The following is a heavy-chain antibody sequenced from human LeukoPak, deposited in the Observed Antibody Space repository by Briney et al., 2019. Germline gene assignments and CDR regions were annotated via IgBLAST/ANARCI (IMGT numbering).Heavy chain of an antibody. D-gene: IGHD2-2*03. CDR3: AKDMDIVIVPTAFDY. CDR2: ISGSGRST. J-gene: IGHJ4*02. Sequence: GGSLRLSCAASGFTFSSYAMSRVRQAPGKGLEWVSAISGSGRSTYYADSVKGRFTISRDNSKNTLYLQMNSLTAEDTALYYCAKDMDIVIVPTAFDYWGQGTLVTVSS. V-gene: IGHV3-23*01. CDR1: GFTFSSYA.